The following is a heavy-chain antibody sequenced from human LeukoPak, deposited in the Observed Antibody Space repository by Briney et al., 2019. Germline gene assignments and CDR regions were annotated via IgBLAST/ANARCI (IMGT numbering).Heavy chain of an antibody. D-gene: IGHD1-26*01. Sequence: PGGSLRLSCAASGFTVSSNYMSWVHQAPGKGLEWVSEIYSDGRTYYGASVKGRFSISRDNSKNTVYLQMNSLRVEDTAVYYCARELREHGVFDIWGQGTMVTVSS. J-gene: IGHJ3*02. CDR2: IYSDGRT. V-gene: IGHV3-53*01. CDR3: ARELREHGVFDI. CDR1: GFTVSSNY.